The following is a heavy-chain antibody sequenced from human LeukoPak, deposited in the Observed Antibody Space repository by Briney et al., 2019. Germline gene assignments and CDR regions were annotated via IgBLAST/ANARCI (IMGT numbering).Heavy chain of an antibody. Sequence: GGSLRLSCVVSGFTFSSSWMTWVRQAPGKGLEWVANIKRDGSETHYVDSVKGRFTISRDNAKNSLYLQMNSLRAEDTAVYYCAREPGIGYAFDIWGHGTVVTVSS. V-gene: IGHV3-7*01. J-gene: IGHJ3*02. D-gene: IGHD2/OR15-2a*01. CDR1: GFTFSSSW. CDR3: AREPGIGYAFDI. CDR2: IKRDGSET.